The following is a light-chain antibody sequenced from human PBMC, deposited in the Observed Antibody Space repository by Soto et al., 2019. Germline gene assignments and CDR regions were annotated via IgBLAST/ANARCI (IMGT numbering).Light chain of an antibody. J-gene: IGLJ1*01. CDR3: CSYAGSYTYV. CDR2: DVS. V-gene: IGLV2-11*01. CDR1: NSDVGGYNS. Sequence: QSALTQPRSVSGSPGQSVTISCTGTNSDVGGYNSVSWYQQHPGKAPKLMIYDVSKRPSGVPDRFSGSKSGNTASLTISGLQAEDEADYYCCSYAGSYTYVFGTETKLTVL.